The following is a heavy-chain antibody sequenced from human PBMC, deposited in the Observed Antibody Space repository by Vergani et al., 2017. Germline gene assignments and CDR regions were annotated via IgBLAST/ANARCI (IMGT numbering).Heavy chain of an antibody. D-gene: IGHD1-26*01. CDR2: IYYSGST. CDR1: GGSISSSSYY. J-gene: IGHJ5*02. V-gene: IGHV4-30-4*08. Sequence: QLQLQESGPGLVKPSETLSLTCTVSGGSISSSSYYWGWIRQPPGKGLEWIGYIYYSGSTYYNPSLKSRVTISVDTSKNQFSLKLSSVTAADTAVYYCASYSGSYYSNWFDPWGQGTLVTVSS. CDR3: ASYSGSYYSNWFDP.